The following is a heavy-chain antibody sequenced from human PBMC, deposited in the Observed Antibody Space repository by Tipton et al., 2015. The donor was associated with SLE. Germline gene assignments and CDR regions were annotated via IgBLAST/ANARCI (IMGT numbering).Heavy chain of an antibody. CDR1: GGSFSGYY. Sequence: TLSLTCAVYGGSFSGYYWSWIRQPPGKGLEWIGEISHSGSTNYNPSLKSRVTISVDTSKNQFSLKVSSVTAADTAVYYCARFDYWGQGTLVTVSS. J-gene: IGHJ4*02. CDR2: ISHSGST. V-gene: IGHV4-34*01. CDR3: ARFDY.